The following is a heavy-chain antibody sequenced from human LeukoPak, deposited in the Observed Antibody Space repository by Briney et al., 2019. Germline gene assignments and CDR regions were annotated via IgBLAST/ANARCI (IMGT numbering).Heavy chain of an antibody. CDR1: GFTFSSYS. CDR2: ISGSNSYI. CDR3: AREDSSSFDY. V-gene: IGHV3-21*01. Sequence: GGSLRLSCAASGFTFSSYSMNWVRQAPGKGLEWVSSISGSNSYIYYADSMKGRFTISRDNAKNSLYLQMNSLRAEDTAVYYCAREDSSSFDYWGQGTLVTVSS. D-gene: IGHD6-6*01. J-gene: IGHJ4*02.